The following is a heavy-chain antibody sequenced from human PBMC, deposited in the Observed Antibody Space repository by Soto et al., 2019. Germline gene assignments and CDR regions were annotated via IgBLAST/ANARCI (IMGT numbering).Heavy chain of an antibody. Sequence: QLQLQESGPGLVKPSETLSLTCTVSGGSISSSSYYWGWIHQPPGKGLEWIGSIYYSGSTYYNPSLKSRVTISVDTSKNQFSLKLSSVTAADTAVYYCARPAAARQADYWGQGTLVTVSS. D-gene: IGHD6-6*01. CDR3: ARPAAARQADY. CDR2: IYYSGST. V-gene: IGHV4-39*01. CDR1: GGSISSSSYY. J-gene: IGHJ4*02.